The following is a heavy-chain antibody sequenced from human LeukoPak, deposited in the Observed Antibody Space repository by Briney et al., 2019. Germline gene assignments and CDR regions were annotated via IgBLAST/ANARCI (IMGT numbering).Heavy chain of an antibody. D-gene: IGHD3-3*01. CDR2: INHSGST. J-gene: IGHJ6*03. CDR1: GGSFSGYY. Sequence: SETLSLTCAVYGGSFSGYYWSWIRQPPGKGLERIGEINHSGSTNYNPSLKSRVTISVDTSKNQFSLKLSSVTAADTAVYYCARVGESLRFLEWVPYYYYYMDVWGKGTTVTVSS. V-gene: IGHV4-34*01. CDR3: ARVGESLRFLEWVPYYYYYMDV.